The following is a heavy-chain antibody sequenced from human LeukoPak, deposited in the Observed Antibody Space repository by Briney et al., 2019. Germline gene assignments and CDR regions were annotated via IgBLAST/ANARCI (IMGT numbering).Heavy chain of an antibody. Sequence: GGSLRLSCAASGFTFSSYGMSWVRQAPGKGLEWVSAISGSGGSTYYADSVKGRFTISRDNSKNTLYLQMNSLRAEDTAVYYCAKDRDSSSWFYYYWGQGTLVTVSS. J-gene: IGHJ4*02. V-gene: IGHV3-23*01. CDR3: AKDRDSSSWFYYY. D-gene: IGHD6-13*01. CDR1: GFTFSSYG. CDR2: ISGSGGST.